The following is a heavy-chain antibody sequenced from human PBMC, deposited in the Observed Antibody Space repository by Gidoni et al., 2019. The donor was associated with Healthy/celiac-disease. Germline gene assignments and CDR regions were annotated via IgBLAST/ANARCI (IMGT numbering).Heavy chain of an antibody. D-gene: IGHD4-17*01. Sequence: EVQLLESGGGLVQPGGSLRLSGSAAGFTFSSYAMSGVRQAPGMGLEWVSAISGSGGSTYYADSVKGRFTISRDNSKNTLYLQMNSLRAEDTAVYYCAKGRGRMVTTEAFDIWGQGTMVTVSS. J-gene: IGHJ3*02. CDR1: GFTFSSYA. CDR3: AKGRGRMVTTEAFDI. CDR2: ISGSGGST. V-gene: IGHV3-23*01.